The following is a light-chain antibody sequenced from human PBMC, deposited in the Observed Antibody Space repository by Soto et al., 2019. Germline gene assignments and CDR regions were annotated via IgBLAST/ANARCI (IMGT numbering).Light chain of an antibody. V-gene: IGLV1-44*01. CDR3: AAWDDRMNGYV. CDR2: GND. J-gene: IGLJ1*01. Sequence: QSVLTQPPSVSAAPGQKVTISCSGSSSNIGNNYVSWYQQLPGAAPKVVIYGNDQRPSGVSDRFSGSKSATSASLAITGLQSEDEADYYCAAWDDRMNGYVFGSGTKLTVL. CDR1: SSNIGNNY.